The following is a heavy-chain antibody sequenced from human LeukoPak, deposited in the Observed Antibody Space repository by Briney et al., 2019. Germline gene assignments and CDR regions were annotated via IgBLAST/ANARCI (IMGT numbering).Heavy chain of an antibody. CDR1: GFSFSAYT. CDR3: ASGFNYGYFRY. J-gene: IGHJ4*02. D-gene: IGHD5-18*01. Sequence: PGGSLRLSCAAYGFSFSAYTLNWVRQAPGKGLERVSYINSGTTTYYADSVKGRFTISRDNAKNSVYLQMSSLRAEDTAVYYCASGFNYGYFRYWGPGTLVTVSS. CDR2: INSGTTT. V-gene: IGHV3-48*01.